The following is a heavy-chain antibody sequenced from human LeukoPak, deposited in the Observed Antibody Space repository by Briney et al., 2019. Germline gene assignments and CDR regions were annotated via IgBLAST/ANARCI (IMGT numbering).Heavy chain of an antibody. CDR3: AREGSLRGDAFDI. CDR1: GGSFSGSN. CDR2: IYNSGST. J-gene: IGHJ3*02. D-gene: IGHD3-16*01. V-gene: IGHV4-34*01. Sequence: SETLSLTCAVYGGSFSGSNWSWIRQPPGKGLEWIGEIYNSGSTIYNPSLKSRVTISVDTSKNQFSLNLISATAADTAVYYCAREGSLRGDAFDIWGQGTIVTVSS.